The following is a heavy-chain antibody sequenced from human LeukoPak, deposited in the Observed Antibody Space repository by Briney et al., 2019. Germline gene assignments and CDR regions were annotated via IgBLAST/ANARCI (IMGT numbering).Heavy chain of an antibody. CDR2: ISHSESA. CDR1: GGSISSGANY. J-gene: IGHJ3*02. V-gene: IGHV4-30-2*01. Sequence: PSQTLSLTCTVSGGSISSGANYWSWIRQPPGRGLEWIGYISHSESAYYSPSLENRITISVDRSKNQFSLKLKSVTAADTAIYYCARDGGTTSNPSHDTFAIWGQGTMVAVSS. CDR3: ARDGGTTSNPSHDTFAI. D-gene: IGHD4-11*01.